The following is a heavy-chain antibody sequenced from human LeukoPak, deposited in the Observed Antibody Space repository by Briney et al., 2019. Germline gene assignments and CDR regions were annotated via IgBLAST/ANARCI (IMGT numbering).Heavy chain of an antibody. D-gene: IGHD4-11*01. CDR3: ARDTVTTVR. V-gene: IGHV4-39*02. CDR1: GGSISSSSYY. CDR2: IYYSGST. Sequence: SETLSPTCTVSGGSISSSSYYWGWIRQPPGKGLEWIGSIYYSGSTYYNPSLKSRVTISVDTSKNQFSLKLSSVTAADTAVYYCARDTVTTVRWGQGTLVTVSS. J-gene: IGHJ4*02.